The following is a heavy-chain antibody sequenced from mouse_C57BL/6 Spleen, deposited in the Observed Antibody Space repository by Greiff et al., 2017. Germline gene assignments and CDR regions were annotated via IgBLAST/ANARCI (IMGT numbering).Heavy chain of an antibody. CDR2: IHPNSGST. Sequence: QVQLQQPGAELVKPGASVKLSCKASGYTFTSYWMHWVKQRPGQGLVWIGMIHPNSGSTNYNEKFKSKATLTVDKSSSTAYMQLSSLTSEDSAVYYCAFITTVVATDYWGQGTTLTVSS. J-gene: IGHJ2*01. V-gene: IGHV1-64*01. CDR3: AFITTVVATDY. D-gene: IGHD1-1*01. CDR1: GYTFTSYW.